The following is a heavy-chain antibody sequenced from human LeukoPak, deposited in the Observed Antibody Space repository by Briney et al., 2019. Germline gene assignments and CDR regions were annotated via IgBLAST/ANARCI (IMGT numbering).Heavy chain of an antibody. D-gene: IGHD3-22*01. J-gene: IGHJ5*02. CDR2: IYSRGST. V-gene: IGHV3-66*03. CDR1: GFTVSNNY. CDR3: ARDYYGP. Sequence: PGGSLRLSCAASGFTVSNNYMRWVRQAPGKGLEWVSSIYSRGSTPYVDSVKGRFTISRDNSKNTLFLQMNSLRVEDTAVYYCARDYYGPWGQGTLVTVSS.